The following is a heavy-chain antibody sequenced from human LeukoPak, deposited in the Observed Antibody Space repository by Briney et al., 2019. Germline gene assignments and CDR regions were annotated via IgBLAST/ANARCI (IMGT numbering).Heavy chain of an antibody. V-gene: IGHV4-30-2*01. D-gene: IGHD3-10*01. CDR1: TDFLSSGGYY. Sequence: RTSETLSLTCTVSTDFLSSGGYYGSWIRQPPGKDLEWIGYIYDTGATLYKTSLKSRVTISIDRSKNQFSLNLTSMTAADTAVYYCARGRSGRFDYWGQGILVTVSS. CDR2: IYDTGAT. J-gene: IGHJ4*02. CDR3: ARGRSGRFDY.